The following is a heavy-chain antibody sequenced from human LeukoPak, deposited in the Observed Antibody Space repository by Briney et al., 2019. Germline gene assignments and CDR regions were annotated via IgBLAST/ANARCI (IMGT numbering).Heavy chain of an antibody. J-gene: IGHJ5*02. V-gene: IGHV4-34*01. CDR1: GGSFSGYY. CDR2: INHSGST. D-gene: IGHD3-3*01. CDR3: ARATEADFGVVIPGGFDP. Sequence: SETLSLTCAVYGGSFSGYYWSWIRQPPGKGLEWIGEINHSGSTNYNPSLKSRVTISVDTSKNQFSLKLSSVTAADTAVYYCARATEADFGVVIPGGFDPWGQGTLVTVSS.